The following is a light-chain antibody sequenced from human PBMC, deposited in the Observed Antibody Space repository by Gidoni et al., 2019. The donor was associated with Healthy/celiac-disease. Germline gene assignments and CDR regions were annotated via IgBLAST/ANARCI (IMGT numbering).Light chain of an antibody. Sequence: EIVLTQSPGNLSLSPGDRATLSCRASQSVISSYLAWYQQTPGQAPRLLIYGASSRSTGIPDRFSGSGSGTDFTLTISRLQPEDFAVYYCQQYGSSPLTFGQGTKVEIK. J-gene: IGKJ1*01. V-gene: IGKV3-20*01. CDR1: QSVISSY. CDR3: QQYGSSPLT. CDR2: GAS.